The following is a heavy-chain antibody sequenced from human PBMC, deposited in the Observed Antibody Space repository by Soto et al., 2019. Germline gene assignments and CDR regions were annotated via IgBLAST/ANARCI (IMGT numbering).Heavy chain of an antibody. CDR2: IGGSGTHT. V-gene: IGHV3-23*01. Sequence: EVQVLESGGGFVVPGGSLRLSCAASGFTFSTYAMSWVRQAPGKWLEWISAIGGSGTHTYYADSVKGRFTISRDNSKNTLYRQMNSLRADDSAVYYCARPTIAVAGHFDFSGQGTPVTVSS. CDR1: GFTFSTYA. J-gene: IGHJ4*02. D-gene: IGHD6-19*01. CDR3: ARPTIAVAGHFDF.